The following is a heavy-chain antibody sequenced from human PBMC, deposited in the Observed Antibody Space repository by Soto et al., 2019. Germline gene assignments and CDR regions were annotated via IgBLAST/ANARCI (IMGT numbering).Heavy chain of an antibody. J-gene: IGHJ6*02. Sequence: GASVKVSCKASGGTFSSYAISWVRQAPGQGLEWMGGIIPIFGTANYAQKFQGRVTITADESTSTAYMELSSLRSEDTAVYYCAKTRRIAARLLYYYYGMDVWGQGTTVTVSS. CDR1: GGTFSSYA. CDR2: IIPIFGTA. D-gene: IGHD6-6*01. V-gene: IGHV1-69*13. CDR3: AKTRRIAARLLYYYYGMDV.